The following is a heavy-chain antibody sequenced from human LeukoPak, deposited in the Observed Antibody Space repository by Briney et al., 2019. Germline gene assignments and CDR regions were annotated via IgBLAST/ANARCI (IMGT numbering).Heavy chain of an antibody. CDR1: GFTFSNYW. Sequence: GGSLRLSCAASGFTFSNYWMHWVRQAPGKGLFWVSRINTDGSSTNYADSVKGRFTISRDNAKNTLYMQMNSVRAEDTAVYYCARSNWFARWGQASLVTVSS. J-gene: IGHJ5*02. V-gene: IGHV3-74*01. CDR3: ARSNWFAR. CDR2: INTDGSST.